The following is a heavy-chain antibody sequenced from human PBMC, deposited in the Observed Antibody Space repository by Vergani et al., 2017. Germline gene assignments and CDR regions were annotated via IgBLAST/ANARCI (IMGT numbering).Heavy chain of an antibody. CDR1: GGSISSGGYY. CDR3: AREFVVVPAAIPYGWFDP. Sequence: QVQLQESGPGLVKPSQTLSLTCTVSGGSISSGGYYWSWIRQHPGKGLEWIGYIYYSGSTYYNPSLKSRVTISVDTSKNQFSLKLSSVTAADTAVYYCAREFVVVPAAIPYGWFDPWGQGTLVTVSS. J-gene: IGHJ5*02. CDR2: IYYSGST. D-gene: IGHD2-2*02. V-gene: IGHV4-31*03.